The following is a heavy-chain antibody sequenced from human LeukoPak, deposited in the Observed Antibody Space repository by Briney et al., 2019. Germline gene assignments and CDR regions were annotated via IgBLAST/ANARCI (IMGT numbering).Heavy chain of an antibody. CDR2: INQDGSEK. D-gene: IGHD3-10*01. CDR1: GFTFRGYW. Sequence: GGSLRLSCVGSGFTFRGYWMSWVRQPPGKGLEWVANINQDGSEKYYVDSLKGRFTISRDNAKNSLYLQMNSPRAEDTAVYHCARDTDGAMVRGVIVFWGQGTLVTVSS. CDR3: ARDTDGAMVRGVIVF. V-gene: IGHV3-7*05. J-gene: IGHJ4*02.